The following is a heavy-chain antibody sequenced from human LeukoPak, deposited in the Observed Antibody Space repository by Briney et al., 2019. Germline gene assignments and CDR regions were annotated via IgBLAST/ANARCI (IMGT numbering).Heavy chain of an antibody. CDR3: AKDSPVCTY. V-gene: IGHV3-23*01. D-gene: IGHD2-8*01. CDR1: GFSISSYG. J-gene: IGHJ4*02. Sequence: PGGSLRLSCTASGFSISSYGMSWVRQAPGKGLEWVSAISSSADSTYYADSVKGRFTISKDTFKNTLYLQMDSLRAEDTAIYYCAKDSPVCTYWGQGTLVTVSS. CDR2: ISSSADST.